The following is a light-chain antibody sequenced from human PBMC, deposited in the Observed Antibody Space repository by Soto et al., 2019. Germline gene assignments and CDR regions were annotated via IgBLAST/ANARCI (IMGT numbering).Light chain of an antibody. CDR3: SSYAGPNTRVV. CDR2: EVT. Sequence: QSALAQPASVSGSPGQSITISCTGTSSDVGGYNFVSWYQQYPGKAPKLIIYEVTKRPSGISDRFSGSKSGDTASLAISGLQPEDEADYHCSSYAGPNTRVVFGGGTKLTVL. V-gene: IGLV2-23*02. CDR1: SSDVGGYNF. J-gene: IGLJ2*01.